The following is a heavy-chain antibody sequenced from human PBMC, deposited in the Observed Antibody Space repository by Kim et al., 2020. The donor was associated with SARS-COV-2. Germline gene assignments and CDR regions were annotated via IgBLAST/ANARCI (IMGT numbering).Heavy chain of an antibody. Sequence: GGSLRLSCAASGFTFSSYSMNWVRQAPGKGLEWVSSISSSSSYIYYADSVKGRFTISRDNAKNSLYLQMNSLRAEDTAVYYCARGEEWFGELLNRYYYYYGMDVWGQGTTVTVSS. J-gene: IGHJ6*02. V-gene: IGHV3-21*01. CDR2: ISSSSSYI. CDR3: ARGEEWFGELLNRYYYYYGMDV. CDR1: GFTFSSYS. D-gene: IGHD3-10*01.